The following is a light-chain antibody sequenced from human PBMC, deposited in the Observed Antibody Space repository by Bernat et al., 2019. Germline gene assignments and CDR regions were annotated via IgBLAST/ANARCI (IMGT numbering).Light chain of an antibody. Sequence: DIQMTQSPSSLSASVGDRVTITCRASQSISSYLNWYQQKPGKAPKLLIYAASSLQSGVPSRFSGSGSGTDFTLTISSLQPEDFAPYYCQQSYSTPFNFGPGTKVDIK. CDR2: AAS. V-gene: IGKV1-39*01. CDR3: QQSYSTPFN. CDR1: QSISSY. J-gene: IGKJ3*01.